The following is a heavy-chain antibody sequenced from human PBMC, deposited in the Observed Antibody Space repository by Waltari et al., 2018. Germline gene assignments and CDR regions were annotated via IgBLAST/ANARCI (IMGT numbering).Heavy chain of an antibody. D-gene: IGHD1-1*01. CDR3: ATALGNGVDP. CDR1: GFTFSSFT. Sequence: EVQLVESGGGLAQPGGSLRLSCAASGFTFSSFTMSWVRQAPGKGLEWGSAIRDTGEGTFYRDSVKGRFTVSRDNSKNTVYLQMNSLRAEDTAIYYCATALGNGVDPWGQGTLVTVSS. CDR2: IRDTGEGT. V-gene: IGHV3-23*04. J-gene: IGHJ5*02.